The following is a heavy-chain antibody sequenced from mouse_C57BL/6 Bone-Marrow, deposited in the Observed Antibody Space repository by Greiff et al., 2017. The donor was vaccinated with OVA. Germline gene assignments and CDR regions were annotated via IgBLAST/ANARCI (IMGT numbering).Heavy chain of an antibody. V-gene: IGHV3-1*01. Sequence: EVQLQESGPGMVKPSQSLSLTCTVTGYSITSCYDWHWIRHFPGNKLEWMGYISYSGSTNYNPSLKSRISITHDTSKNHFFLKLNSVTTEDTATYYCARGGIYYGYDWFAYWGQGTRVTVSA. J-gene: IGHJ3*01. CDR3: ARGGIYYGYDWFAY. CDR2: ISYSGST. D-gene: IGHD2-2*01. CDR1: GYSITSCYD.